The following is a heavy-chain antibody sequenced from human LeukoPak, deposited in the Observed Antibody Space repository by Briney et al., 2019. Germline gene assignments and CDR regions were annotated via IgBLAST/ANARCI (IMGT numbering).Heavy chain of an antibody. J-gene: IGHJ4*02. V-gene: IGHV3-64D*06. CDR1: GFFFSIYT. D-gene: IGHD3-16*01. CDR2: ISGSGNGFSI. Sequence: GGSLRLSCSASGFFFSIYTMYWVRQTPGKGPEYVSTISGSGNGFSIYYADSVKGRFTISRDDSKRILYLQMNGLRSEDTAVYYCVKDFGRVRGTPDSWGQGTLVTVSS. CDR3: VKDFGRVRGTPDS.